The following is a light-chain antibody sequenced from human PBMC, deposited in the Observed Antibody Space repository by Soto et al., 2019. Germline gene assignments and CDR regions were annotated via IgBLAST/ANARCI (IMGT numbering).Light chain of an antibody. J-gene: IGLJ1*01. CDR2: DVS. CDR1: SSDVGGYNY. Sequence: QSVLTQPASVSGSPGQSITISCTGISSDVGGYNYVSWYQQHPGKAPKLMIYDVSNRPSGVSNRFSGSKSGNTASPTISGLQAEDEADYYCSSYTSSSSYVFGTG. V-gene: IGLV2-14*01. CDR3: SSYTSSSSYV.